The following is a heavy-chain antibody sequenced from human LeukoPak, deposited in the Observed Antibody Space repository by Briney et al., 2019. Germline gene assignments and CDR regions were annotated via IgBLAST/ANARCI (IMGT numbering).Heavy chain of an antibody. J-gene: IGHJ4*02. Sequence: GGSLRLACAASGFTFSSYSMNWVRQAPGKGLEWVSSISSSSSYIYYADSVKGRFTISRDNAKNSLYLQMNSLRAEDTAVYYCASFDSLDSSGTFDYWGQGTLVTVSS. CDR2: ISSSSSYI. CDR3: ASFDSLDSSGTFDY. D-gene: IGHD3-22*01. V-gene: IGHV3-21*01. CDR1: GFTFSSYS.